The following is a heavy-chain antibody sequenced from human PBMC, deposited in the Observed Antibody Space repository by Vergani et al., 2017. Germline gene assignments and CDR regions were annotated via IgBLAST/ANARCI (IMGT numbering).Heavy chain of an antibody. D-gene: IGHD5-12*01. J-gene: IGHJ5*01. CDR3: VRARCSGPCFMSNWFDS. Sequence: EVQLVESGGGLIHPGGSLRLSCEGSGFSFSGFWMHWGRQSPEKGLVWVSRIKSDGSITNYADSVKGRFAISRDNAKNTLYLEMNSLRGDDTAIYYCVRARCSGPCFMSNWFDSWGQGTLVTVSS. CDR1: GFSFSGFW. CDR2: IKSDGSIT. V-gene: IGHV3-74*01.